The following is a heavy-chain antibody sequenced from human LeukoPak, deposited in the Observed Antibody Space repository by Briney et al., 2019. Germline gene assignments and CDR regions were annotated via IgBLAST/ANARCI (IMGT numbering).Heavy chain of an antibody. CDR1: GGSISSYY. D-gene: IGHD3-3*01. J-gene: IGHJ5*02. CDR3: ARLWSEGNWENWFDP. V-gene: IGHV4-59*01. Sequence: SETLSLTCTVSGGSISSYYWSWIRQPPGKGLECIGYIYYSGNTNYNPSLKSRVNISVDTSKNQFSLKLSSVTAADTAVYYCARLWSEGNWENWFDPWGQGTLVSVSS. CDR2: IYYSGNT.